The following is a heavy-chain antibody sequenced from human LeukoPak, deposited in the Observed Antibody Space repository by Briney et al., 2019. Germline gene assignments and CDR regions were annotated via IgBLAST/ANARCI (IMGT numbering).Heavy chain of an antibody. J-gene: IGHJ4*02. CDR3: VRAGRKQLLFDY. Sequence: SETLSLTCAVSGGSMSRGAYYWGWIRQSPGKGLEWIGSIYYSGSTYYNLSLKSRVTISIDTSRNQFSLRLRSVTAADTAFYYCVRAGRKQLLFDYWGQGTLVTVSS. V-gene: IGHV4-39*07. D-gene: IGHD6-6*01. CDR1: GGSMSRGAYY. CDR2: IYYSGST.